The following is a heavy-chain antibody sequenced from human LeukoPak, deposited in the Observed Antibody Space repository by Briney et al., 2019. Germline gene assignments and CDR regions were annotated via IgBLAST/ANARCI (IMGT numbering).Heavy chain of an antibody. CDR1: GYTFTSYG. Sequence: APVKVSCKASGYTFTSYGISWVRQAPGQGLEWMGWISAYNGNTNYAQKLQGRVTMTTDTSTSTAYMELRSLRSDDTAVYYCARVPSYCGGDCYSPVDPWGQGTLVTVSS. V-gene: IGHV1-18*01. D-gene: IGHD2-21*01. CDR3: ARVPSYCGGDCYSPVDP. CDR2: ISAYNGNT. J-gene: IGHJ5*02.